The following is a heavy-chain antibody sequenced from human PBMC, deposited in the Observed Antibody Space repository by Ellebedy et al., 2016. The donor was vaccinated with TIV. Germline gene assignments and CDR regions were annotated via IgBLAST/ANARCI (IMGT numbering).Heavy chain of an antibody. D-gene: IGHD3-10*01. CDR3: ARVIGDYYGLSIYDPGSPDY. V-gene: IGHV2-26*01. J-gene: IGHJ4*02. CDR2: IFSNDEK. CDR1: GFSLSNARMG. Sequence: SGPTLVKPTETLTLTCTVSGFSLSNARMGVSWIRQPPGKALEWLAHIFSNDEKSYNTSLKTRLTISKDTSKSQVVLTMTNMDPLDTASYYCARVIGDYYGLSIYDPGSPDYWGQGTLVTVSS.